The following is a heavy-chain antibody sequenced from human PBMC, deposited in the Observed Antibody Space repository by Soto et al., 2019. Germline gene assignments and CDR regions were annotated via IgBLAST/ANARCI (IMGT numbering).Heavy chain of an antibody. J-gene: IGHJ6*02. CDR2: IIPIFGTA. Sequence: SVKVSCKASGGTFSSYAISWVRQAPGQGLEWMGGIIPIFGTANYAQKFQGRVTITADESTSTACMELSSLRSEDTAVYYCARGNIVGATTPLYYYYYGMDVWGQGTTVTVSS. V-gene: IGHV1-69*13. CDR1: GGTFSSYA. D-gene: IGHD1-26*01. CDR3: ARGNIVGATTPLYYYYYGMDV.